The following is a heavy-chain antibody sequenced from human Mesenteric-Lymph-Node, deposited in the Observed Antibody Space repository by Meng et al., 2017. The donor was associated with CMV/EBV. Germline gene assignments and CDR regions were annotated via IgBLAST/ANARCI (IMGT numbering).Heavy chain of an antibody. CDR1: GYTFTSYD. CDR3: ARLYCGGDCYSEWFDP. J-gene: IGHJ5*02. D-gene: IGHD2-21*01. V-gene: IGHV1-8*01. CDR2: MNPNSGNT. Sequence: ASVKVSCKASGYTFTSYDINWVRQATGQGLEWMGWMNPNSGNTGYAQKFQGRVTMTRNTSISTAYMELSSLRSEDTAVYYCARLYCGGDCYSEWFDPWGQGTLVTVSS.